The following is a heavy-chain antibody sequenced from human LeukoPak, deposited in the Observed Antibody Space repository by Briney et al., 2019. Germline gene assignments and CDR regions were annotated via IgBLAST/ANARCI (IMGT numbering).Heavy chain of an antibody. CDR2: ISYDGNNK. CDR3: ASFWGKQYSSGRNSFDY. Sequence: GGSLRLSCAASGFTFSSYPMHWLRQAPGKGLEWVAVISYDGNNKYYADSVKGRFTISRDNSKNTLYLQMNSLRAEDTAVYYCASFWGKQYSSGRNSFDYWGQGTLVTVSS. CDR1: GFTFSSYP. J-gene: IGHJ4*02. D-gene: IGHD6-19*01. V-gene: IGHV3-30*04.